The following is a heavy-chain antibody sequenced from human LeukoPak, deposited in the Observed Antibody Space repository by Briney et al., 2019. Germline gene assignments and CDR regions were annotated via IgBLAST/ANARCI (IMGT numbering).Heavy chain of an antibody. CDR2: ISSSGTTT. CDR3: ARRLYYDNSGYSN. Sequence: GGSLRLSCAAAGFTFSDYYMSWIRQAPGKGLEWVSYISSSGTTTYYADSVKGRFTISRDNAKNSLYLQMNSLRAEDTAVYYCARRLYYDNSGYSNWGQGTLVTVSS. J-gene: IGHJ4*02. V-gene: IGHV3-11*04. D-gene: IGHD3-22*01. CDR1: GFTFSDYY.